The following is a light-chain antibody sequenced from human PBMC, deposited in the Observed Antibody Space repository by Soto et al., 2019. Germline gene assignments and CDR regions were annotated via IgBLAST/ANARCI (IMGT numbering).Light chain of an antibody. CDR1: QSISSW. Sequence: DIQMTQSPYTLSASVGDRVTITCRASQSISSWLAWYQQKPGKAPNLLLYDASSLTSGAPSRFSGSGSGTEFTLTISSLQPDDFATYYCQQYKSNSWTFGQGTNVEVK. CDR3: QQYKSNSWT. CDR2: DAS. J-gene: IGKJ1*01. V-gene: IGKV1-5*01.